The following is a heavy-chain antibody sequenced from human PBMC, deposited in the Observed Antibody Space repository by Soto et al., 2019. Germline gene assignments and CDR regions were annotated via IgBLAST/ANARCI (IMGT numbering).Heavy chain of an antibody. V-gene: IGHV1-18*01. CDR2: ICAYNGNT. CDR3: ARVSPTMTTVSY. J-gene: IGHJ4*02. D-gene: IGHD4-17*01. Sequence: ASVKVSCKASGYTFTSYGISWVRQAPGQGLEWMGWICAYNGNTNYAQKLQGRVTMTTDTSTSTAYMELRSLRSDDTAVYYCARVSPTMTTVSYWGQGTLVTVSS. CDR1: GYTFTSYG.